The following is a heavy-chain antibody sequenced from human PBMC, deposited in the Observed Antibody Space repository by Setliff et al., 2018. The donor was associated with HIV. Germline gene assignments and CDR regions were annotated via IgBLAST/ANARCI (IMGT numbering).Heavy chain of an antibody. Sequence: SETLSLTCTVSGGSISSYYWSWIRQPPGKRLEWIGYIYTSGSTYYNPSLKSRVTISVDTSKNQFSPKLSSVTATDTAVYYCARIRRSNPAYDAFDIWGQGTMVTVSS. D-gene: IGHD2-2*01. V-gene: IGHV4-4*08. J-gene: IGHJ3*02. CDR2: IYTSGST. CDR1: GGSISSYY. CDR3: ARIRRSNPAYDAFDI.